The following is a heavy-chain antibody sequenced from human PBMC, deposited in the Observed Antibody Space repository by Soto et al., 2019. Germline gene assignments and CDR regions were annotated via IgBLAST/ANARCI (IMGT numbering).Heavy chain of an antibody. D-gene: IGHD3-22*01. CDR3: ARRIEYYYDLPD. CDR1: GASVSSGSYY. V-gene: IGHV4-61*01. Sequence: QVQLQESGPGLVKPSETLSLTCTVSGASVSSGSYYWSWIRQPPGKGLEWIGHIYYSGSTSYNPSLKRQVTMPVDTSKNQFSQKLTSVTAADTAVDFCARRIEYYYDLPDWGQGTQITVSS. J-gene: IGHJ4*02. CDR2: IYYSGST.